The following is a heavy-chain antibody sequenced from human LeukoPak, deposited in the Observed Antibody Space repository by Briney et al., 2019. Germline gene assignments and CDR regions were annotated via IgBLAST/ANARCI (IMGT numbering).Heavy chain of an antibody. J-gene: IGHJ3*02. CDR3: AKDIGQLVWAGAFDI. D-gene: IGHD6-6*01. CDR2: ISWNSGSI. CDR1: GFTFNDFA. V-gene: IGHV3-9*01. Sequence: PGGSLRLSCAASGFTFNDFAMHWVRLTPGKGLEWVSGISWNSGSIGYADSVKGRFTISRDNAKNSLYLQMNSLRAEDTALYYCAKDIGQLVWAGAFDIWGQGTMVTVSS.